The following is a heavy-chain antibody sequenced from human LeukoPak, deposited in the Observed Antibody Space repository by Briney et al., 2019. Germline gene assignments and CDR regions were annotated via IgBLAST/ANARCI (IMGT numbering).Heavy chain of an antibody. CDR3: STRELRYYGSGTYPVAFDF. D-gene: IGHD3-10*01. V-gene: IGHV3-15*01. CDR1: GFTFSNAW. Sequence: PGGSLRLSCAASGFTFSNAWMNWVRQAPGKGLEWVGRIRSNTDSGTTDYAAPVKGRFTISRDDSINTLYLRLNGLKTADTAVYYCSTRELRYYGSGTYPVAFDFWGQGTMVTVSS. J-gene: IGHJ3*01. CDR2: IRSNTDSGTT.